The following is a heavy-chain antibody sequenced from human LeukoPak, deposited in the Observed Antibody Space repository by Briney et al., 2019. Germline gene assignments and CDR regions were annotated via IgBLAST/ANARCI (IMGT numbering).Heavy chain of an antibody. D-gene: IGHD2-2*01. Sequence: ASVKVSCKASGYTFTSYDINWVRQATGQGLEWMGWMNPNSGNTGYAQKFQGRVTMTRNTSISTAYMELSSLRSEDTAVYYCARVLLVPAATDLYYYYYGMDVWGQGTTVTVSS. CDR1: GYTFTSYD. CDR3: ARVLLVPAATDLYYYYYGMDV. V-gene: IGHV1-8*01. J-gene: IGHJ6*02. CDR2: MNPNSGNT.